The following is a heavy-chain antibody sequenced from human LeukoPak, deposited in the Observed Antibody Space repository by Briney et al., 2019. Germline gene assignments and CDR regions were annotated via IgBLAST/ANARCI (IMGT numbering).Heavy chain of an antibody. CDR3: ASRALGRNYFRVYGMDV. CDR2: INHSGST. J-gene: IGHJ6*02. D-gene: IGHD3-10*01. CDR1: GGSFNGYY. V-gene: IGHV4-34*01. Sequence: PSETLSLTCAVYGGSFNGYYWSWIRQPPGKGLEWIGEINHSGSTNYNPSLKSRVIISVDTSKNQFSLKLSSVTAADTAVYYCASRALGRNYFRVYGMDVWGQGTTVTVSS.